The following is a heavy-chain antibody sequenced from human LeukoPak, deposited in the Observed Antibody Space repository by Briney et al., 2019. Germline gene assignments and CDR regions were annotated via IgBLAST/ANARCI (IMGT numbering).Heavy chain of an antibody. D-gene: IGHD3-22*01. V-gene: IGHV3-74*01. CDR1: GFTFSSYW. Sequence: PGGSLRLSCAASGFTFSSYWMHWVRQAPGKGRVWVSRIKSDGSTNYAASVKGRFTISRDNAKHTVSLQMNSLRAEDTGVYYCARAPSEIGGYYPEYFRHWGQGTLVTVSS. J-gene: IGHJ1*01. CDR2: IKSDGST. CDR3: ARAPSEIGGYYPEYFRH.